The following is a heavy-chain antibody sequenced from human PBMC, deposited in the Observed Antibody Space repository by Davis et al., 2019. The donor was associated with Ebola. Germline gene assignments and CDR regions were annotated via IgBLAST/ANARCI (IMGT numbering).Heavy chain of an antibody. CDR1: GFTFSSNY. CDR3: VKGDFVAARPGNY. D-gene: IGHD6-6*01. Sequence: WGSLRLSCAASGFTFSSNYMSWVRQAPGKGLEWVSTIYSGGSTYYADSVKGTFTVSRDNSKNTLYLQMASLRGEDKAVYYCVKGDFVAARPGNYWGQGTLVTVSS. CDR2: IYSGGST. V-gene: IGHV3-53*05. J-gene: IGHJ4*02.